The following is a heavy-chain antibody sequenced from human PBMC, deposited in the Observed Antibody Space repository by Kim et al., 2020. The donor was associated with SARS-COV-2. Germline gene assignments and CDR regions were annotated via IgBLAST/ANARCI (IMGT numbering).Heavy chain of an antibody. D-gene: IGHD6-6*01. V-gene: IGHV4-30-4*01. CDR3: ARTGQLAYYYYYYGMDV. CDR1: GGSISSGDYY. CDR2: IYYSGST. J-gene: IGHJ6*02. Sequence: SETLSLTCTVSGGSISSGDYYWSWIRQPPGKGLEWIGYIYYSGSTYYNPSLKSRVTISVDTSKNQFSLKLSSVTAADTAVYYCARTGQLAYYYYYYGMDVWGQGTTVTVSS.